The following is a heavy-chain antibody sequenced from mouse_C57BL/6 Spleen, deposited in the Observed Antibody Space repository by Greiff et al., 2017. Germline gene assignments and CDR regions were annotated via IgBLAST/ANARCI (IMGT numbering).Heavy chain of an antibody. D-gene: IGHD1-1*01. CDR2: IYPGDGDT. V-gene: IGHV1-80*01. Sequence: QVQLQQSGAELVKPGASVKISCKASGYAFSSYWMNWVKQRPGKGLEWIGQIYPGDGDTNYNGKFKGKATLTADKSSRTAYMQRSSLTSEDSAVYVCATATVVRRYFDVWGTGTTVTVSS. J-gene: IGHJ1*03. CDR3: ATATVVRRYFDV. CDR1: GYAFSSYW.